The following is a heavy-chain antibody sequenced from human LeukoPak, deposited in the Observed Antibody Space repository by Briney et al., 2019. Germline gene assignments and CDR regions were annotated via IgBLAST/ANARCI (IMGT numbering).Heavy chain of an antibody. CDR3: AREYGSGYGNWFDP. Sequence: GGSLRLSCAASGFTFSSYSMNWVRQAPGKGLEWVSSISSNSSYIYYADSVKGRFTISRDNAKNSLYLQMNSLRAEDTAVYYCAREYGSGYGNWFDPWGQGTLVTVSS. V-gene: IGHV3-21*01. CDR2: ISSNSSYI. J-gene: IGHJ5*02. CDR1: GFTFSSYS. D-gene: IGHD3-22*01.